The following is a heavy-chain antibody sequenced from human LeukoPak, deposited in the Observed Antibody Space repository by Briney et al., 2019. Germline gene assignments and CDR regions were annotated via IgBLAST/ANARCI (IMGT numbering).Heavy chain of an antibody. D-gene: IGHD6-6*01. J-gene: IGHJ4*02. CDR1: GFTFSSYS. Sequence: TGGSLRLSCAASGFTFSSYSMNWVRQAPGKGLEWVSSISSSSSYIYYADSVKGRFTISRDNAKNSLYLQMNSLRAEDTAVYYCARDLDYSSSSFDYWGQGTLVTVSS. CDR2: ISSSSSYI. CDR3: ARDLDYSSSSFDY. V-gene: IGHV3-21*01.